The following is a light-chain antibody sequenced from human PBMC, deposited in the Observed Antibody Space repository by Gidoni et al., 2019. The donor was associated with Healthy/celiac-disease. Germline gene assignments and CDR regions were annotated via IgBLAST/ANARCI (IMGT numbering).Light chain of an antibody. CDR2: KDS. V-gene: IGLV3-25*02. J-gene: IGLJ2*01. CDR1: ALPKQY. Sequence: SYELTQPTAVSVSPGQTARITCSGDALPKQYAYWYQQKPGQAPVLVIYKDSERPSGIPERFSGSSSATTVTLTISGVQAEDEADYYCQSADSSGTYVVFGGGTKLTVL. CDR3: QSADSSGTYVV.